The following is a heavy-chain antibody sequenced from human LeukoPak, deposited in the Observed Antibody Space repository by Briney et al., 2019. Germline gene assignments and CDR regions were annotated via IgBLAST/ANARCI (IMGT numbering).Heavy chain of an antibody. D-gene: IGHD2/OR15-2a*01. CDR1: GYSDSTYW. CDR3: ARIVYVYLGSNAFDI. J-gene: IGHJ3*02. V-gene: IGHV5-51*01. CDR2: IYPGDSDT. Sequence: GESLKISCKGSGYSDSTYWIGWVRQMPGKGLEWMGIIYPGDSDTRYSPSFQGQVTISADKSINTAYLQWSSLKASDTAMYYCARIVYVYLGSNAFDIWGQGTMVTVSS.